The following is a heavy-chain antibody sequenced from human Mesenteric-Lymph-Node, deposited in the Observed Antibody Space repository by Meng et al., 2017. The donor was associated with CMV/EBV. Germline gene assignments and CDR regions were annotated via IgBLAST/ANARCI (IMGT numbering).Heavy chain of an antibody. J-gene: IGHJ4*02. D-gene: IGHD4-23*01. V-gene: IGHV4-34*01. CDR1: GGSFSGYY. CDR3: ARHQRWLKSEGGFNY. CDR2: INHSGST. Sequence: LQRWGAVMLKPSETLSPTCAVYGGSFSGYYWGWIRQPPGKGLEWIGEINHSGSTNYNPSLKSRVTISVDTSKNQFSLKLSSVTAADTAVYYCARHQRWLKSEGGFNYWGQGTLVTVSS.